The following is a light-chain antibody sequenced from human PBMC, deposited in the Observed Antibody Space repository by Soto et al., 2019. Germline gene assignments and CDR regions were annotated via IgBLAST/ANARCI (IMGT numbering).Light chain of an antibody. V-gene: IGKV1-39*01. Sequence: DIQMTQSPSSLSASVGDTVTITCRASQSIGHNLHWYQQRPGMAPKLLIYNTFNLHTGVPSRFTGSVSGADFTLTISSLQPEDFATYFCQQTHTTPPWTFGLGTKVEIK. CDR1: QSIGHN. CDR3: QQTHTTPPWT. CDR2: NTF. J-gene: IGKJ1*01.